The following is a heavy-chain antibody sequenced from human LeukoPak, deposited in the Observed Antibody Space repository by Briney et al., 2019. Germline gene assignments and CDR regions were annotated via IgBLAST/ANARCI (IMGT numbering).Heavy chain of an antibody. D-gene: IGHD5-24*01. CDR3: ATDTNYPERTI. V-gene: IGHV1-24*01. J-gene: IGHJ3*02. Sequence: GASVKVSCRVSGYTLTELSMHWVRQAPGKGLELMGGFDPEDGETIYAQKFQGRVTMTEDTSTDTAYMELSSLRSEDTAVYYCATDTNYPERTIWGQGTMVTVSS. CDR1: GYTLTELS. CDR2: FDPEDGET.